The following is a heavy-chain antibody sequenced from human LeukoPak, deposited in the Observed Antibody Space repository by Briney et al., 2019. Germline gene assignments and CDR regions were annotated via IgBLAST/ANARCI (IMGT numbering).Heavy chain of an antibody. CDR1: GFTFSSYS. D-gene: IGHD3-10*01. V-gene: IGHV3-21*04. J-gene: IGHJ4*02. CDR2: ISSSSSYI. Sequence: PGGSLRLSCAASGFTFSSYSMNWVRQAPGKGLEWVSSISSSSSYIYYADSVKGRFTISRDNAKNSLYLQMNSLRAEDTALYYCAKGTELRFGWLYLPFDYWGQGTLVTVSS. CDR3: AKGTELRFGWLYLPFDY.